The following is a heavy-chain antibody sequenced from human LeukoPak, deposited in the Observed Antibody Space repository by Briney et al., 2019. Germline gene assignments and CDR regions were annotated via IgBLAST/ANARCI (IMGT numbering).Heavy chain of an antibody. Sequence: SETLSLTCAVSGGSISRGGYSWSWIRQPPGKGLEWIGYIYHSGSTYYNPSLKSRVTISVDRSKNQFSLKLSSVTAADTAVYYCARRVVPAATFDYWGQGTLVTVSS. CDR2: IYHSGST. V-gene: IGHV4-30-2*01. J-gene: IGHJ4*02. CDR1: GGSISRGGYS. CDR3: ARRVVPAATFDY. D-gene: IGHD2-2*01.